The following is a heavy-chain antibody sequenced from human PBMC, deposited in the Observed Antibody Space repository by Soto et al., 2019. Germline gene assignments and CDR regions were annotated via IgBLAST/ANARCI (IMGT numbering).Heavy chain of an antibody. CDR3: AKDLVSEAGTGYYFSVSAV. Sequence: RVSYGASGGNCVNFGRRWVIKAKGKGLEWVAVISYDGSNKYYADSVKGRFTISRDNSKNTLYLQMNSLRAEDTAVYYCAKDLVSEAGTGYYFSVSAVWGKGTTVPVTP. CDR1: GGNCVNFG. CDR2: ISYDGSNK. J-gene: IGHJ6*04. V-gene: IGHV3-30*18. D-gene: IGHD6-19*01.